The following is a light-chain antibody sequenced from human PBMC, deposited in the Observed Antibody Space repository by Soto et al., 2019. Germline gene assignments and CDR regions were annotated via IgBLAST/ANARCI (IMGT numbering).Light chain of an antibody. Sequence: DIQMTQSPSSLSASVGDRVTITCRASQSISRWLAWYQQKPGKAPKLLIYDASSLESGVPSRFSGSGSGTEFTRAICSVKPDAFAPYYYQRHRSDAERVGQGTQLDIK. CDR2: DAS. V-gene: IGKV1-5*01. CDR1: QSISRW. CDR3: QRHRSDAER. J-gene: IGKJ1*01.